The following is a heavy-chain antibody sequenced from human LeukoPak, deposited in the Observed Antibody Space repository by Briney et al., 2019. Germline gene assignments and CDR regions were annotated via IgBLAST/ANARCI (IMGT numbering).Heavy chain of an antibody. Sequence: SETLSLTCTVSGGSISSYYWSWIRQPAGKGLEWIGRIYTGGSTNYNPSLKSRVTMPVDTSKNQFSLKLSSVTAADTAVYYCARGSRPWYDFWSGYSNWFDPWGQGTLVTVSS. CDR3: ARGSRPWYDFWSGYSNWFDP. CDR1: GGSISSYY. D-gene: IGHD3-3*01. V-gene: IGHV4-4*07. J-gene: IGHJ5*02. CDR2: IYTGGST.